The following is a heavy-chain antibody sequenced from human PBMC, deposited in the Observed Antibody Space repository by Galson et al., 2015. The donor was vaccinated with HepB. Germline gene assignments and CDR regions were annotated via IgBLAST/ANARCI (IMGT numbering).Heavy chain of an antibody. Sequence: SLRLSCAASGFTFSSYSMNWVRQAPGKGLEWVAVISYDGSNKYYADSVKGRFTISRDNSKNTLYLQMNSLRAEDTAVYYCAAPHSGYSSGWFAFDYWGQGTLVTVSS. CDR3: AAPHSGYSSGWFAFDY. V-gene: IGHV3-30*03. D-gene: IGHD6-19*01. CDR1: GFTFSSYS. J-gene: IGHJ4*02. CDR2: ISYDGSNK.